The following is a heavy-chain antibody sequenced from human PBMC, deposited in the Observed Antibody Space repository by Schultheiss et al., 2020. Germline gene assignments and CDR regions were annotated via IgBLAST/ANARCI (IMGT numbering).Heavy chain of an antibody. CDR3: AKDHLESDY. D-gene: IGHD1-1*01. Sequence: GGSLGLSCAASGFTFSSYGMHWVRQAPGKGLEWVAVISYDGSNKYYADSVKGRFTISRDNSKNTLYLQMNSLRAEDTAVYYCAKDHLESDYWGQGTLVTVSS. CDR1: GFTFSSYG. CDR2: ISYDGSNK. J-gene: IGHJ4*02. V-gene: IGHV3-30*18.